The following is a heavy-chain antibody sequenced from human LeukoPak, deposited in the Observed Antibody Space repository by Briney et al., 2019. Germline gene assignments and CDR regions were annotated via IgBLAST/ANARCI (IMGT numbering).Heavy chain of an antibody. D-gene: IGHD3-10*01. CDR3: ARDRXGXTSXXFDI. CDR1: GYTFTNYY. CDR2: IITNSGGT. J-gene: IGHJ3*02. V-gene: IGHV1-2*06. Sequence: ASVKVSCKASGYTFTNYYIHWVRQAPGQGLEWVGRIITNSGGTNYAQKFRGRVTMTRDTSINTAYMELQRLTSDDSAVYYCARDRXGXTSXXFDIXGPGTMVTVSS.